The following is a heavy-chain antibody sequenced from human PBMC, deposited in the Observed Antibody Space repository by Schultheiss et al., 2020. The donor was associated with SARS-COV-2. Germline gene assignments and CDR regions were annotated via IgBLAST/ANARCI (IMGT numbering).Heavy chain of an antibody. CDR1: GYTFTSYA. CDR2: IIPIFGTA. V-gene: IGHV1-69*05. D-gene: IGHD7-27*01. J-gene: IGHJ4*02. Sequence: SVKVSCKASGYTFTSYAISWVRQAPGQGLEWMGGIIPIFGTANYAQKFQGRVTMTRDTSASTAYMELSSLRSEDTAVYYCARAVALELTGAHFDYWGQGTLVTVSS. CDR3: ARAVALELTGAHFDY.